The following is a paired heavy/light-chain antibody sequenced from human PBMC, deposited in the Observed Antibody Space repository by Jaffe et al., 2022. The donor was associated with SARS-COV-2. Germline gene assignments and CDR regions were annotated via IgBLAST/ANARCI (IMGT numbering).Heavy chain of an antibody. CDR3: ARRGAGQQTPYFQVENWFDP. D-gene: IGHD6-13*01. CDR1: GGSISSYY. CDR2: IYYSGST. V-gene: IGHV4-59*08. Sequence: QVQLQESGPGLVKPSETLSLTCTVSGGSISSYYWSWIRQPPGKGLEWIGYIYYSGSTNYNPSLKSRVTISVDTSKNQFSLKLSSVTAADTAVYYCARRGAGQQTPYFQVENWFDPWGQGTLVTVSS. J-gene: IGHJ5*02.
Light chain of an antibody. CDR1: SSDVGGYNY. V-gene: IGLV2-11*01. CDR2: DVS. Sequence: QSALTQPRSVSGSPGQSVTISCTGTSSDVGGYNYVSWYQQHPGKAPKLMIYDVSKRPSGVPDRFSGSKSGNTASLTISGLQAEDEADYYCCSYAGSYTLFGGGTKLTVL. CDR3: CSYAGSYTL. J-gene: IGLJ3*02.